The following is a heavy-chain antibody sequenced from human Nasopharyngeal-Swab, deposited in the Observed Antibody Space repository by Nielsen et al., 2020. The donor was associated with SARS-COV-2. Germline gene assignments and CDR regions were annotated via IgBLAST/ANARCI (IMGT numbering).Heavy chain of an antibody. CDR2: IYYSGST. J-gene: IGHJ5*02. CDR3: ARGGDLLTRWFDP. V-gene: IGHV4-31*03. D-gene: IGHD3-16*01. CDR1: GGSISSGGYY. Sequence: SETLSLTCTVSGGSISSGGYYWSWIRQHPGKGLEWIGYIYYSGSTYYNPSLKSRVTISVDTSKNQFSLKLSSVTAADTAVYYCARGGDLLTRWFDPWGQGTLVTVSS.